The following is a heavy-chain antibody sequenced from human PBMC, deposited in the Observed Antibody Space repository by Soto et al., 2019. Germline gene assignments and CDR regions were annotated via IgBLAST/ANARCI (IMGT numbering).Heavy chain of an antibody. V-gene: IGHV1-18*01. CDR1: GYTFDSHG. CDR3: ARGYTYGYAPGY. Sequence: QVQLVQSGAEVKKPGASVKVSCKASGYTFDSHGISWVRQAPGQGLEWMGWISAYNGNTNFAQKFQDRVTLTTDTSTSTAYMEFRSLTSDDTAVYYCARGYTYGYAPGYWGQGTLVTVSS. D-gene: IGHD5-18*01. J-gene: IGHJ4*02. CDR2: ISAYNGNT.